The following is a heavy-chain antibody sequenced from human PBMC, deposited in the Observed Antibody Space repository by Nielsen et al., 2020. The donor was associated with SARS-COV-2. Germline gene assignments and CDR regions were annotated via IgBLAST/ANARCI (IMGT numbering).Heavy chain of an antibody. Sequence: SETLSLTCTVSGGSISSSSYYWGWIRQPPGKGLEWIGSIYYSGSTYYNPSLKSRVTMSVDTSKNQFSLKLSSVTAADTAVYYCARETYCSSTSCYHFALGQPYNWFDPWGQGTLVTVSS. J-gene: IGHJ5*02. D-gene: IGHD2-2*01. CDR2: IYYSGST. V-gene: IGHV4-39*07. CDR3: ARETYCSSTSCYHFALGQPYNWFDP. CDR1: GGSISSSSYY.